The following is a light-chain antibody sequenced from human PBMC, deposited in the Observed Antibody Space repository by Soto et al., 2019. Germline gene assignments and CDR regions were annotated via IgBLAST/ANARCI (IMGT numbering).Light chain of an antibody. CDR3: QSYDSSLSGSAV. CDR2: GNN. V-gene: IGLV1-40*01. CDR1: SSNIGARYD. J-gene: IGLJ2*01. Sequence: QSVLTQPPSVSGAPGQRVTISCTGSSSNIGARYDVHWYQQLPGTAPKLLIYGNNNRPSGVPDRFSGSKSGTSASLAITGLQAEDEADYYCQSYDSSLSGSAVFGGGTQLTVL.